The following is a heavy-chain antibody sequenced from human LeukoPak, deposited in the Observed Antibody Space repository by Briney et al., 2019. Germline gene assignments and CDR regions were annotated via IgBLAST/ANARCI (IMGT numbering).Heavy chain of an antibody. CDR3: ARDLYNWNYTPYGMDV. J-gene: IGHJ6*02. Sequence: SETLSLTCTVSGGSISNYYWSWIRQPAGKGLEWIGRIYTSGSTNCNPSLKSRVTMSVDTSKNQFSLKLSSVTAADTAVYYCARDLYNWNYTPYGMDVWGQGTTVTVSS. CDR1: GGSISNYY. D-gene: IGHD1-7*01. CDR2: IYTSGST. V-gene: IGHV4-4*07.